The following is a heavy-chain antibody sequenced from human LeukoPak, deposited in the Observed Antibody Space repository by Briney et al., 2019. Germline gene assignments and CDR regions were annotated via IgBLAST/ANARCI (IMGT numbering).Heavy chain of an antibody. V-gene: IGHV3-30*02. J-gene: IGHJ4*02. Sequence: GGSLRLSCAASGFTFSCYGMHWVRQAPGKGLEWVAFIRYDGSNKYYADSVKGRFTISRDNSKNTLYLQMNSLRAEDTAVYYCAKDDYGGNSRSFDYWGQGTLVTVSS. CDR2: IRYDGSNK. CDR1: GFTFSCYG. D-gene: IGHD4-23*01. CDR3: AKDDYGGNSRSFDY.